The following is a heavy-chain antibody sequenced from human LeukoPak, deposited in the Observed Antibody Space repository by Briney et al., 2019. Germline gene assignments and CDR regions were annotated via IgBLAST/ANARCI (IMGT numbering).Heavy chain of an antibody. D-gene: IGHD3-22*01. CDR1: GFTFSSYS. CDR3: AKGYYYDTSGPPDY. V-gene: IGHV3-21*01. Sequence: GGSLRLSCAASGFTFSSYSMNWVRQAPGKGLEWVSSMSVTSSYIYYADSVKGRFTISRDNSQNTLYLQMNSLRAEDTAVYYCAKGYYYDTSGPPDYWGQGTLVTVSS. CDR2: MSVTSSYI. J-gene: IGHJ4*02.